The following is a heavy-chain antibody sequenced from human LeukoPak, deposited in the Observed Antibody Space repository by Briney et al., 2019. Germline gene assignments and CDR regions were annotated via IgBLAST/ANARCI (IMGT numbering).Heavy chain of an antibody. Sequence: SETLSLTRTVSGGSLSSGGYYWSWIRQHPGEGLEWIGYIYYSGSTYYNPSLKTRVTISVDTSKNQFSLELSSVPAAHTAVYFCARGITPWGQGTLVTVSS. CDR1: GGSLSSGGYY. J-gene: IGHJ5*02. V-gene: IGHV4-31*03. CDR3: ARGITP. CDR2: IYYSGST. D-gene: IGHD3-10*01.